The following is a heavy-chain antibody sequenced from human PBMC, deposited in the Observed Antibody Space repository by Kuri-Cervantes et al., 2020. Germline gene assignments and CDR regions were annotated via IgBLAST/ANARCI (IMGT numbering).Heavy chain of an antibody. V-gene: IGHV4-39*07. CDR1: GGSISSSSYY. Sequence: SETLSLTCTVSGGSISSSSYYWGWIRQPPGKGLEWIGSIYYSGSTYYNPSLKSRVTMSVDTSRNQFSLKLSSVTAADTAMYYCARRYCNKGVWYYFDYWGQGTLVTVSS. J-gene: IGHJ4*02. CDR3: ARRYCNKGVWYYFDY. CDR2: IYYSGST. D-gene: IGHD2-8*01.